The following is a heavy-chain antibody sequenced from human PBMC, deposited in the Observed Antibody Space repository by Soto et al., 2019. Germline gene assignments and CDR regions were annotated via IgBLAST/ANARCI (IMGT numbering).Heavy chain of an antibody. J-gene: IGHJ6*02. V-gene: IGHV3-30-3*01. Sequence: QPGGSLRLSCAASGFTFSSYAMHWVRQAPGKGLEWVAVISYDGSNKYYADSVKGRFTISRDNSKNTLYLQMNSLRAEDTAVYYCARDPYYDILTGYPYGMDVWGQGTTVTVSS. D-gene: IGHD3-9*01. CDR2: ISYDGSNK. CDR1: GFTFSSYA. CDR3: ARDPYYDILTGYPYGMDV.